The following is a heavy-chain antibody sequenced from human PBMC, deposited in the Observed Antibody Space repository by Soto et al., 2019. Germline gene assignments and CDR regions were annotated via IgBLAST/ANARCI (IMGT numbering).Heavy chain of an antibody. CDR3: ARGHTSLVP. D-gene: IGHD5-18*01. J-gene: IGHJ5*02. CDR2: ISNSDSYT. Sequence: QVQLVESGGGLVKPGGSLRLSCAASGFTFSDYYMSWIRQAPGNGLEWVSYISNSDSYTNYEDSVKGRFTISRDNARNSMYLQMNILRAEDTAVYYCARGHTSLVPWGQGTLVTVAS. CDR1: GFTFSDYY. V-gene: IGHV3-11*06.